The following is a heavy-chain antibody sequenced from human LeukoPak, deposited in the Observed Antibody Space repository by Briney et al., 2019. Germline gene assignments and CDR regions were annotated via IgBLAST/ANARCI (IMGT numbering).Heavy chain of an antibody. CDR3: ARDTGDDPDPWYFDY. V-gene: IGHV4-30-4*08. D-gene: IGHD3-16*01. J-gene: IGHJ4*02. CDR1: GGSISSGDYY. Sequence: PSETLSLTCTVSGGSISSGDYYWSWIRQPPGKGLEWIGYIYYSGSTYYNPSLKSRVTISVDTSKNQFSLKLSSVTAADTAVYYCARDTGDDPDPWYFDYWGQGTLVTVSS. CDR2: IYYSGST.